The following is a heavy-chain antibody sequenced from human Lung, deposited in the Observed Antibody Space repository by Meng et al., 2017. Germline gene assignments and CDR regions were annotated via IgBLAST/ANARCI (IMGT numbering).Heavy chain of an antibody. CDR2: ISYSGST. Sequence: QVHVQESGPGLGKPSQTLYLTCTVTGESMGSSAYYWSWIRQLPGKGLEWIGYISYSGSTYYSPSLKSRVPISVDTSKKYFSLRLTSVTAADTAVYYCARGDTSKEFDYWGQGTLVTVSS. D-gene: IGHD5-18*01. J-gene: IGHJ4*02. V-gene: IGHV4-30-4*01. CDR3: ARGDTSKEFDY. CDR1: GESMGSSAYY.